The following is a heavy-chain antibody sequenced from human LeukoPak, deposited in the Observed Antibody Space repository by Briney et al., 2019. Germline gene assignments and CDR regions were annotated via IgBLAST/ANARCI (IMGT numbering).Heavy chain of an antibody. CDR2: ISWNSGSI. J-gene: IGHJ4*02. Sequence: GGSLRLSCAASGFTFDDYAMHWVRQAPGKGLEWVSGISWNSGSIGYADSVKGRFTISRDNAKNSLYLQMNSLRAEDTAVYYCAREHWAAPDHWGQGTLVTVSP. CDR1: GFTFDDYA. D-gene: IGHD1/OR15-1a*01. CDR3: AREHWAAPDH. V-gene: IGHV3-9*01.